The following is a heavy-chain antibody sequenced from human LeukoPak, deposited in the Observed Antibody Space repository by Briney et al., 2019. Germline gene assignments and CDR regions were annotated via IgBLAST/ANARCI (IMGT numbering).Heavy chain of an antibody. CDR1: GFTFSSYA. V-gene: IGHV3-23*01. CDR3: AKFFSRYTNKNDYGDYVDY. J-gene: IGHJ4*02. D-gene: IGHD4-17*01. CDR2: ISGSGGST. Sequence: QTGGSLRLSCAASGFTFSSYAMSWVRQAPGKGLEWVSAISGSGGSTYYADSVKGRFTISRDNSKNTLYLQMNSLRAEDTAVYYCAKFFSRYTNKNDYGDYVDYWGQGTLVTVSS.